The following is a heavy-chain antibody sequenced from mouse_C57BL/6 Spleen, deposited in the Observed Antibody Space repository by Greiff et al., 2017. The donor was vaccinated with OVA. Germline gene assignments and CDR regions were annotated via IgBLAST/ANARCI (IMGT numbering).Heavy chain of an antibody. V-gene: IGHV1-78*01. J-gene: IGHJ2*01. CDR2: INPSNGGT. D-gene: IGHD1-1*01. CDR3: AGPNYYGSSYYFDY. CDR1: GYTFTDHT. Sequence: QVQLQQSDAELVKPGASVKISCKVSGYTFTDHTIHWMKQRPEQGLEWIGNINPSNGGTNYNEKFKSKATLTVDKSSSTAYMQLSSLTSEDSAVYYCAGPNYYGSSYYFDYWGQGTTLTVSS.